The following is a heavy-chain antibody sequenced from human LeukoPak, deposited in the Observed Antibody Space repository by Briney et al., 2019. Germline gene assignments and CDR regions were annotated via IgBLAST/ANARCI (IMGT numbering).Heavy chain of an antibody. CDR3: ARDANYRDRSGYPSPLDF. D-gene: IGHD6-19*01. CDR1: GDTISSSRFF. CDR2: LSDRGSP. V-gene: IGHV4-39*02. J-gene: IGHJ4*02. Sequence: PSETLSLTCTVSGDTISSSRFFWAWIRQPPGKGLEWIASLSDRGSPKYSPSFRSRASIFTDTAKNQLSLNLKSVTAADTAVYYCARDANYRDRSGYPSPLDFWGQGILVTVSS.